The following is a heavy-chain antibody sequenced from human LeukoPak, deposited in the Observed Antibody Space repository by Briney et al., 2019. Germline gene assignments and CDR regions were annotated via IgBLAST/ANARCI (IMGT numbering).Heavy chain of an antibody. Sequence: PGGSLRLSCAASGFTFSSYAMSWVRQAPGKGLEWVSAISGSGGSTYYADSVKGRFTISRDNSKNTLYLQMNSLRAEDTAVYYCAKDFPPIAAAGHYFDYWSQGTLVTVSS. CDR3: AKDFPPIAAAGHYFDY. J-gene: IGHJ4*02. CDR2: ISGSGGST. V-gene: IGHV3-23*01. D-gene: IGHD6-13*01. CDR1: GFTFSSYA.